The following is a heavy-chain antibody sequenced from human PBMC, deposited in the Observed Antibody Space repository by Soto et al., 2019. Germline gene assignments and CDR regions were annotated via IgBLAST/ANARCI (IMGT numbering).Heavy chain of an antibody. D-gene: IGHD4-4*01. V-gene: IGHV3-33*01. CDR3: ARDALQFFHGPDV. J-gene: IGHJ6*02. CDR1: GFTFSSYG. Sequence: QVQLVESGGGVVQPGRSLRLSCAASGFTFSSYGMHWVRQAPGKGLEWVAVIWYDGSNKYYADSVKGRFTISRDNSKNTLYLQMNSLRAEDTAVYYCARDALQFFHGPDVWGQGTTVTVSS. CDR2: IWYDGSNK.